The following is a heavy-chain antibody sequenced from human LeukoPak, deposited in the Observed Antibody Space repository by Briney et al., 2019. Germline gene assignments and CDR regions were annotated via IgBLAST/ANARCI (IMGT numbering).Heavy chain of an antibody. CDR2: IYTSGST. Sequence: SETLSLTCTVSGGSISSGSYYWSWIRQPAGKGLEWIGRIYTSGSTNYNPSLKSRVTISVDTSKNQFSLKLSSVTVADTAVYYCARGMPYAGRSPIYYFDYWGQGTLVTVSS. CDR1: GGSISSGSYY. CDR3: ARGMPYAGRSPIYYFDY. D-gene: IGHD2-2*01. J-gene: IGHJ4*02. V-gene: IGHV4-61*02.